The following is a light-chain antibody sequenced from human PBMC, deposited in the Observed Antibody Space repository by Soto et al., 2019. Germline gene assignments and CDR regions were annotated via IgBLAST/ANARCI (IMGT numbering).Light chain of an antibody. J-gene: IGKJ4*01. CDR2: DAS. Sequence: IQLTQSPSTLSASVGDRVTITCRASQGIGTALAWYHQRPGNSPDLLVYDASTLQSGVPSRFSGSGSETDFSLTISGLQPEDFGHYYCQQFNTRPLTFGGGTRVEIK. CDR3: QQFNTRPLT. V-gene: IGKV1-13*02. CDR1: QGIGTA.